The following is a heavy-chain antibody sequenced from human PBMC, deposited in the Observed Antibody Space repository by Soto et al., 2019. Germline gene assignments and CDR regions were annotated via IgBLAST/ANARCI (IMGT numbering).Heavy chain of an antibody. J-gene: IGHJ4*02. CDR1: GFIFVDDA. CDR2: IRSKAYGGTT. Sequence: GSLILSCTASGFIFVDDAMSWIRQAPGKGLEWVGFIRSKAYGGTTEYAASVKGRFTISRDDSKSIAYLQMNSLKTEDTAVYYCTRAELQLGWPGRGFDYWGQGTLVTVSS. D-gene: IGHD1-7*01. V-gene: IGHV3-49*03. CDR3: TRAELQLGWPGRGFDY.